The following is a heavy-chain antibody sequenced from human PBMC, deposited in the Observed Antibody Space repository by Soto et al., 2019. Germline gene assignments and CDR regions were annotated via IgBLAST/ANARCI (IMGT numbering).Heavy chain of an antibody. D-gene: IGHD2-8*01. J-gene: IGHJ3*02. V-gene: IGHV3-NL1*01. Sequence: QVQLVESGGGEVQPGRSLRLSCAASGFTFSSYGMHWVRQAPGKGLEWVSAISGSGAEIYYTDSVRGRFAISRDNSIDTLFLQMSHLKTEDTAVYYCAHPRGYGVFDAYDIWGQGTMVTVS. CDR2: ISGSGAEI. CDR3: AHPRGYGVFDAYDI. CDR1: GFTFSSYG.